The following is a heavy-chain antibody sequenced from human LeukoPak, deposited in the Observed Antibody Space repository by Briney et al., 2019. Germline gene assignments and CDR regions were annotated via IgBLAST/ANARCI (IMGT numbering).Heavy chain of an antibody. CDR3: ARQDWAARWGYYYYGMDV. CDR1: GGSISSHY. Sequence: SETLSLTCTVSGGSISSHYWSWIRQPPGKGLEWIGYIYYSGSTNYNPSLKSRVTISVDTSKNQFSLKLSSVTAADTAVYYCARQDWAARWGYYYYGMDVWGQGTTVTVSS. CDR2: IYYSGST. D-gene: IGHD3-16*01. V-gene: IGHV4-59*08. J-gene: IGHJ6*02.